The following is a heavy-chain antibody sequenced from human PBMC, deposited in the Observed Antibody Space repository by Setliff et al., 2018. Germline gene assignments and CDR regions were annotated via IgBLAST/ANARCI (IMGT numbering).Heavy chain of an antibody. J-gene: IGHJ4*02. CDR1: GGSISGSHYS. CDR2: LFHTGTP. D-gene: IGHD5-12*01. V-gene: IGHV4-39*07. CDR3: ARHLWGRWMATSSDYFDY. Sequence: SETLSLTCSVSGGSISGSHYSWVWMRQPPGKGLEWLGSLFHTGTPYYNPSLQSRLTMSVDTSNNQFSLKLNSVTADDAAVYYCARHLWGRWMATSSDYFDYWGQGSLVTVSS.